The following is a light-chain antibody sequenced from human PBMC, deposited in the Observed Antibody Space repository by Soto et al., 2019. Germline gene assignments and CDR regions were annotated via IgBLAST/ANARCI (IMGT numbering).Light chain of an antibody. CDR3: SSFTSSTTVV. CDR1: NTDVGGYNF. Sequence: QSALTQPASVSGSPGQSITISCTGTNTDVGGYNFVSWYQQHPGKAPKLMISEVANRPSGVSNRFSGSKSGNTASLTISGLQTEDEADYYCSSFTSSTTVVFGGGTQLTVL. CDR2: EVA. V-gene: IGLV2-14*01. J-gene: IGLJ2*01.